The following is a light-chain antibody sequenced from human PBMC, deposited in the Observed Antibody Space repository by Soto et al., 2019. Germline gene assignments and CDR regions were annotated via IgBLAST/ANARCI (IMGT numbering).Light chain of an antibody. V-gene: IGLV1-40*01. Sequence: QSVLTQPPSVSGAPGQRVTISCTGSSSNIGANHDVHWYQQLPGTAPKFLIYGDTNRPSGIPDRFSGSKSGTSASLAITGLQAEDEADYYCQSYDSSLSAVVFGGGTKVTVL. J-gene: IGLJ2*01. CDR2: GDT. CDR3: QSYDSSLSAVV. CDR1: SSNIGANHD.